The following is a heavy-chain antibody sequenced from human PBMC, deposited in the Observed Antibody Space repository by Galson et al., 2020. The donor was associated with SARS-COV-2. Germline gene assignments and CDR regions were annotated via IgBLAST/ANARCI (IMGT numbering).Heavy chain of an antibody. CDR3: AREVNERWFDP. CDR2: ISSSSSTI. CDR1: GFTFSSYS. V-gene: IGHV3-48*01. J-gene: IGHJ5*02. D-gene: IGHD1-1*01. Sequence: GGSLRLSCAASGFTFSSYSMNWVCQAPGKGLEWVSYISSSSSTIYYADSVKGRFTISRDNAKNSLYLQMNSLRAEDTAVYYCAREVNERWFDPWGQGTLVTVSS.